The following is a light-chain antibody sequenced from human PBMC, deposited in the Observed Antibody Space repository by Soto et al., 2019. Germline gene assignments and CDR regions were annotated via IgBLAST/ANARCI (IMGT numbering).Light chain of an antibody. Sequence: DIQITQSPSSVSASVGDRVTVTCRASQNVSTWLTWYQQTPGKATNLLIYGASTLQRGVPSRFSGSGSGTEFTLTISSLQPEDFAIYFCQQGSRFPFTFGPGTRVDFK. V-gene: IGKV1-12*01. CDR3: QQGSRFPFT. CDR2: GAS. CDR1: QNVSTW. J-gene: IGKJ3*01.